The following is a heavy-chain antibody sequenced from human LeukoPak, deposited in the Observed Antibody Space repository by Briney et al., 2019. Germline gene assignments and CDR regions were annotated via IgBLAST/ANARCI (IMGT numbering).Heavy chain of an antibody. CDR3: ARDRPPRDAFDI. CDR1: GGTFSSYA. J-gene: IGHJ3*02. CDR2: IIPTFGTA. V-gene: IGHV1-69*13. Sequence: VASVKVSCKASGGTFSSYAISWVRQAPGQGLEWMGGIIPTFGTANYAQKFQGRVTITADESTSTAYMELSSLRSEDTAVYYCARDRPPRDAFDIWGQGTMVTVSS.